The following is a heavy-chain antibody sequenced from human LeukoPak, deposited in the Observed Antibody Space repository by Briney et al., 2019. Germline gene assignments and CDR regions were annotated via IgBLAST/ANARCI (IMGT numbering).Heavy chain of an antibody. CDR2: ISAYNGNT. CDR3: ARDHRLSKYYYGSGSYFGNPPGY. CDR1: GYTFTSYG. J-gene: IGHJ4*02. D-gene: IGHD3-10*01. Sequence: GASVKVSCKASGYTFTSYGISWVRQAPGQGLEWMGWISAYNGNTNYAQKLQGRVTMTTDTSTSTAYMELRSLRSDDTAVYYCARDHRLSKYYYGSGSYFGNPPGYWGQGTLVTVSS. V-gene: IGHV1-18*01.